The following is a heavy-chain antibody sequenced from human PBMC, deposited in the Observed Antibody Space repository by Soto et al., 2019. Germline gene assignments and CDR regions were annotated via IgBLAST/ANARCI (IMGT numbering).Heavy chain of an antibody. D-gene: IGHD3-16*01. CDR1: GFTFSSYS. CDR3: ARDYDRNIWFDS. V-gene: IGHV3-21*01. Sequence: PGGSLRLSCAASGFTFSSYSMNWVRQAPGKGLEWVSSISSSSSYIYYADSVKGRFTISRDNAKNSLYLQMNSLRAEYTAVYYCARDYDRNIWFDSWGQGTLVTVSS. J-gene: IGHJ5*01. CDR2: ISSSSSYI.